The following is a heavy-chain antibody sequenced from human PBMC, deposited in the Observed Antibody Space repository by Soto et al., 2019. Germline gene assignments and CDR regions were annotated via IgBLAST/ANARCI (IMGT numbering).Heavy chain of an antibody. Sequence: EVQVLDSGGGLVQSGGSLRLSCEASGFTFSNYPMSWVRQTPGKGLEWVSTITGGGTTYYADSVRGRLTLSRDNSKNTRYVKMNRLRVEDTAVYYCTNNTANYHLDYWGQGTGVTVSS. V-gene: IGHV3-23*01. CDR3: TNNTANYHLDY. D-gene: IGHD2-2*01. CDR1: GFTFSNYP. J-gene: IGHJ4*02. CDR2: ITGGGTT.